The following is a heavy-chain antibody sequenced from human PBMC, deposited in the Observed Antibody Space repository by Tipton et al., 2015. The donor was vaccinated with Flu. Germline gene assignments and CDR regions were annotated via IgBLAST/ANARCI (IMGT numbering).Heavy chain of an antibody. CDR1: GGTFSSYA. V-gene: IGHV1-46*04. CDR2: INPSGGST. J-gene: IGHJ5*02. CDR3: ARGQLRAVPAAIGWFDP. D-gene: IGHD2-2*01. Sequence: QLVQSGAEVKKPGSSVKVSCKASGGTFSSYAISWVRQAPGQGLEWMGIINPSGGSTSYAQKLQGRVTMTRDTSTSTVYMELSSLRSEDTAVYYCARGQLRAVPAAIGWFDPWGQGTLVTVSS.